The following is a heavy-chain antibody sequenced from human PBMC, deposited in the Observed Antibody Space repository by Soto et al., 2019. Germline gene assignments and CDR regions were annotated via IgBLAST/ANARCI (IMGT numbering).Heavy chain of an antibody. CDR3: ARDDYYGSGSYSLNDY. Sequence: ASVKVSCKASGYTFTSYDINWVRQATGQGLEWMGWMNPNSGNTSYAQKFQGRVTMTTNTSISTAYMELRSLRSDDTAVYYCARDDYYGSGSYSLNDYWGQGTLVTVS. D-gene: IGHD3-10*01. CDR1: GYTFTSYD. CDR2: MNPNSGNT. J-gene: IGHJ4*02. V-gene: IGHV1-8*01.